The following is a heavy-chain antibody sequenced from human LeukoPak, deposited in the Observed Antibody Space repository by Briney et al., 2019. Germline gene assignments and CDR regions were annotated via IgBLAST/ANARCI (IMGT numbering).Heavy chain of an antibody. CDR3: ARSRRRAWFGELLSSPYGMDV. Sequence: PGEPLRLSCAASGFNFSSYSLNWVRQAPAKGLAWVSYISSSSSTIYYADSVEGRFTISRDNAKNSLYLQMNSLRAEDTAVYYCARSRRRAWFGELLSSPYGMDVWGQGTTVTVSS. CDR1: GFNFSSYS. D-gene: IGHD3-10*01. CDR2: ISSSSSTI. J-gene: IGHJ6*02. V-gene: IGHV3-48*01.